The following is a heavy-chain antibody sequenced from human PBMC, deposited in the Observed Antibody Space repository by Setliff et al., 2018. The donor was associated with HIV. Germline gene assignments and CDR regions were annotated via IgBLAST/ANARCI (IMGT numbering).Heavy chain of an antibody. CDR2: IYYSGST. J-gene: IGHJ4*02. Sequence: SETLSLTCTVSAGSIRSSTYYWAWIRQPPGKGLEWIGTIYYSGSTYYNPSLKSRATISVDMSKNQFSLRLSSVTAADTAVYYCGRQVPVPGVAVTPIDYWGQGALVTVSS. D-gene: IGHD3-22*01. CDR1: AGSIRSSTYY. CDR3: GRQVPVPGVAVTPIDY. V-gene: IGHV4-39*01.